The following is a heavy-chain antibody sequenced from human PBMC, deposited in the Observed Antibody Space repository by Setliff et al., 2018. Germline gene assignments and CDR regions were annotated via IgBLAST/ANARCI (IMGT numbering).Heavy chain of an antibody. Sequence: LSLTCTVSGASLRSGSYYWSWIRQPAGKGLEWIGRIYTSGATTYSPSLKSRVSISADTSKNLLSLTLKSVTAADTAVYYCAKDHVVISYVSNTHQHYGMDVWGQGTTVTVSS. V-gene: IGHV4-61*02. CDR1: GASLRSGSYY. CDR2: IYTSGAT. D-gene: IGHD2-21*01. J-gene: IGHJ6*02. CDR3: AKDHVVISYVSNTHQHYGMDV.